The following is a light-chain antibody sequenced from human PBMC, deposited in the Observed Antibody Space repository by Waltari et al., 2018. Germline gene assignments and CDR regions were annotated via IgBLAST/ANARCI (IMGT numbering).Light chain of an antibody. Sequence: QSVLTQPPSASGTPGQRVTTSCSGSGLNTGSNIVNCYQQPPGTAPKLLIYSKNQRPSGVPDRFSGSKSGTSASLAISGLQSEDEADYYCAAWDDSLNGFYVFGTGTKVTVL. CDR1: GLNTGSNI. CDR2: SKN. CDR3: AAWDDSLNGFYV. V-gene: IGLV1-44*01. J-gene: IGLJ1*01.